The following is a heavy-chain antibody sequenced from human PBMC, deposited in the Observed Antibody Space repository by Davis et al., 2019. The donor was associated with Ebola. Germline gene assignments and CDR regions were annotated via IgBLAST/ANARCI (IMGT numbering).Heavy chain of an antibody. CDR1: GGTFSSYA. V-gene: IGHV1-8*02. J-gene: IGHJ4*02. D-gene: IGHD1-26*01. CDR2: MNPNSGNT. Sequence: AASVKVSCKASGGTFSSYAISWVRQAPGQGLEWMGWMNPNSGNTGYAQKFQGRVTMTRNTTISTAYMELSSLRSEDTAVYYCAMNARGRYYYYIDYWGQGTLVTVSS. CDR3: AMNARGRYYYYIDY.